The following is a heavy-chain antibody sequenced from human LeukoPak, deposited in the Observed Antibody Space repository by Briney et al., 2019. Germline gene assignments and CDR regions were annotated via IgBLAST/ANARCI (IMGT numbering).Heavy chain of an antibody. CDR1: GGSISSYY. CDR3: ARAITTEDYYYGMDV. CDR2: IYYSGST. J-gene: IGHJ6*02. V-gene: IGHV4-59*01. D-gene: IGHD1-1*01. Sequence: SETLSLTCTVSGGSISSYYWSWIRQPPGKGLEWIGYIYYSGSTNYNPSLKRRVTISVDTSKNQFSLKLSSVTAADTAVYYCARAITTEDYYYGMDVWGQGTTVTVSS.